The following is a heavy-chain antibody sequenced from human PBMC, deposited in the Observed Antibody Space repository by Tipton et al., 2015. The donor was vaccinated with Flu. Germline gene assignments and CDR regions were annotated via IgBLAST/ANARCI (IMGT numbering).Heavy chain of an antibody. V-gene: IGHV3-66*02. Sequence: QLVQSGGGLVQPGGSLRLSCAASGFTVSSNYMSWVRQAPGKGLEWVSVIYSGGSTYYADSVKGRFTISRDNSKNTLYLHMNSLRPEDTAVYYYARGGGTNPGWSRSWFESWGQGTLVTVSS. CDR2: IYSGGST. CDR1: GFTVSSNY. J-gene: IGHJ5*01. D-gene: IGHD2-15*01. CDR3: ARGGGTNPGWSRSWFES.